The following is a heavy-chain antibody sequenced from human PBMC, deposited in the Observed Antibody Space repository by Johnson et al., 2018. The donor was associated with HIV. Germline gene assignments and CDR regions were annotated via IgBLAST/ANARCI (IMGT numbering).Heavy chain of an antibody. Sequence: VQLVESGGGLVQPGRSLRLSCAASGFTFDDYAMHWVRQAPGKGLEWASGIRWNSGSIGHADSAKGRLTLPRDNAKNALELQMNSLGAEDTALYYCAKDKRRDRVGATRWVAFDIWGQGTMVTVSS. CDR2: IRWNSGSI. CDR1: GFTFDDYA. V-gene: IGHV3-9*01. CDR3: AKDKRRDRVGATRWVAFDI. D-gene: IGHD1-26*01. J-gene: IGHJ3*02.